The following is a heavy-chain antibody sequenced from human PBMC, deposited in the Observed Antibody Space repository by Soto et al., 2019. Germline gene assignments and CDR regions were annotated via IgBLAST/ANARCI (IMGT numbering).Heavy chain of an antibody. CDR2: VYHNGRT. CDR1: GGSIDNYY. J-gene: IGHJ5*02. V-gene: IGHV4-59*01. Sequence: PSETLSLPCNVSGGSIDNYYWPWIRQAPGKGLEWIGYVYHNGRTSYNPSLKSRVSISVDRSKNQFSLNLSSVTAADTAVYYCARVERISAPRRIRLPPWGQGTLVTVAS. CDR3: ARVERISAPRRIRLPP. D-gene: IGHD6-13*01.